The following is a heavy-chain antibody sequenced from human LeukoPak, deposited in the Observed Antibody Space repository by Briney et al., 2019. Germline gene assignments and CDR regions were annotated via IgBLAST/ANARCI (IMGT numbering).Heavy chain of an antibody. D-gene: IGHD3-3*01. CDR3: ARTIRRFDFWSGSTHFDY. CDR1: GYTFTSYG. CDR2: ITAYNGNT. Sequence: ASVKVSCKASGYTFTSYGISWVRLAPGQGLEWMGWITAYNGNTNYAQKLQGRVTMTTDTSTSTAYMELRSLRSDDTAVYYCARTIRRFDFWSGSTHFDYWGQGTLVTVSS. V-gene: IGHV1-18*01. J-gene: IGHJ4*02.